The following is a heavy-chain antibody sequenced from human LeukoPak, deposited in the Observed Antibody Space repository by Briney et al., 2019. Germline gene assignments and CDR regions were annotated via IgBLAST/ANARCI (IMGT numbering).Heavy chain of an antibody. CDR1: GFIFSDYV. V-gene: IGHV3-23*01. Sequence: GGSLRLSCAASGFIFSDYVMSWVRQAPGKGLEWVSAVSGSGGSTYYADSVKGRFTISRDNSKNTLYLQMNSLRAEDTAVYYCAKDPRAGSYLKSYWGQGTLVTVSS. CDR3: AKDPRAGSYLKSY. CDR2: VSGSGGST. D-gene: IGHD1-26*01. J-gene: IGHJ4*02.